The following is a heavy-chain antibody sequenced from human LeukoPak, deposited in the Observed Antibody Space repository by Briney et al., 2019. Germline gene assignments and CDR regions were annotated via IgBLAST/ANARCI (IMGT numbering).Heavy chain of an antibody. Sequence: YMXWVRQAPGQGLEWMGWINPNSGGTNYAQKFQGRVTMTRDTSISTAYMELSRLRSDDTAVYYCARHVFFDSSGYFYYFDYWGQGTLVTVSS. D-gene: IGHD3-22*01. CDR3: ARHVFFDSSGYFYYFDY. CDR1: Y. CDR2: INPNSGGT. V-gene: IGHV1-2*02. J-gene: IGHJ4*01.